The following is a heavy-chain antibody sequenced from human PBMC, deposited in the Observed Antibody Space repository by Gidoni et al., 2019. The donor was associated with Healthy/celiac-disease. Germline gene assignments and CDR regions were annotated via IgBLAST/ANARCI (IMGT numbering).Heavy chain of an antibody. J-gene: IGHJ3*02. CDR2: ISWNSGSI. D-gene: IGHD3-3*01. CDR1: GFTFDDYA. Sequence: EVQLVESGGGLVQPGRSLRLSCAASGFTFDDYAMHWVRQAPGKGLEWVSGISWNSGSIGYADSVKGRFTISRDNAKNSLYLQMNSLRAEDTALYYCAKFCWSGYNLDAFDIWGQGTMVTVSS. CDR3: AKFCWSGYNLDAFDI. V-gene: IGHV3-9*01.